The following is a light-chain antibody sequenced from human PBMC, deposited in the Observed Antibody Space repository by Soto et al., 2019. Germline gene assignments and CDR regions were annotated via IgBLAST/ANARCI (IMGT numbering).Light chain of an antibody. Sequence: EVVMTQSPATLSVSPGERVTLSCRASQSINAHLAWYQQKPGQAPRLLIHGASTRATGIPARFSGSGFGTEFILTISSLQSEDFAVYYCQQYTTWLWTCGQGTKVE. J-gene: IGKJ1*01. CDR1: QSINAH. V-gene: IGKV3-15*01. CDR3: QQYTTWLWT. CDR2: GAS.